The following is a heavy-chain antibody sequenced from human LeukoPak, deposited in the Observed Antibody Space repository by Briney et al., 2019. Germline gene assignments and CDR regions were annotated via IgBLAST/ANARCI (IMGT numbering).Heavy chain of an antibody. CDR2: IYYSGST. Sequence: SETLSLTCTVSGGSISSYYWSWIRQPPGRGLEWLGYIYYSGSTNYNPSLKSRVTIPVNTSKNQFSLKLSSVIAADTAVYYCARTTEGYCSSASCFGFSYSYYMDVWGKGTTVTISS. CDR1: GGSISSYY. CDR3: ARTTEGYCSSASCFGFSYSYYMDV. J-gene: IGHJ6*03. D-gene: IGHD2-2*01. V-gene: IGHV4-59*01.